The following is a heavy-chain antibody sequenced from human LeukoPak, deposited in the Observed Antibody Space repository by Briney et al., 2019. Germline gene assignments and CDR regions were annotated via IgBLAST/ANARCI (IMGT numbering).Heavy chain of an antibody. J-gene: IGHJ2*01. CDR2: INTDGSST. CDR3: ATVSWGITKPQGGFFDL. CDR1: GFTFSSYW. D-gene: IGHD3-10*01. Sequence: GGSLRLSCAASGFTFSSYWMHWVRQAPGKGLVWVSRINTDGSSTSYADSVKGRFTISRDNAKNTLYLQMNSLRAEDTAVYYCATVSWGITKPQGGFFDLWGRGTPVTGPS. V-gene: IGHV3-74*01.